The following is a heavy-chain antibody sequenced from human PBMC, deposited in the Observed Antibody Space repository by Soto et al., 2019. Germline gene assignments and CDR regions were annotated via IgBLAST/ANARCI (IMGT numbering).Heavy chain of an antibody. CDR2: IYYSGST. Sequence: SETLSLTCTVSGGSISSSSYFWGWIRQPPGKGLEWIGSIYYSGSTYYNPSLKSRVTVSVDTSKNQFSLKLSSVTAADTAVYYCVSGNLAKPTTVWGGPRTAYSSSPINRVYFDPWGQGTLVTVSS. J-gene: IGHJ5*02. D-gene: IGHD6-13*01. CDR1: GGSISSSSYF. CDR3: VSGNLAKPTTVWGGPRTAYSSSPINRVYFDP. V-gene: IGHV4-39*01.